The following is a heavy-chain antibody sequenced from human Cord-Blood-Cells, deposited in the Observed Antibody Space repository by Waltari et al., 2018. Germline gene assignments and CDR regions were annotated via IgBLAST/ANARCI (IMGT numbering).Heavy chain of an antibody. D-gene: IGHD6-19*01. CDR2: INPNSGGT. Sequence: QVQLVQSGAEVKKPGASVKVSCKASGYTCTGYYMPWVRQAPGQGLEWMGWINPNSGGTNYAQKFQGWVTMTRDTSISTAYMELSRLRSDDTAVYYCALAVAGGTYYFDYWGQGTLVTVSS. CDR3: ALAVAGGTYYFDY. J-gene: IGHJ4*02. CDR1: GYTCTGYY. V-gene: IGHV1-2*04.